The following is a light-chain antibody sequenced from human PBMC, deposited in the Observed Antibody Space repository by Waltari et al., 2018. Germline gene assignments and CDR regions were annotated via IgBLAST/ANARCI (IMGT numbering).Light chain of an antibody. V-gene: IGKV3-20*01. CDR1: QSVTSIS. CDR3: QQYDGEVVT. CDR2: GTS. Sequence: EIVLTQSPGTLSLSPGERATLSCRASQSVTSISVTWYQQKLGQAPRLLIYGTSSRATGFPDRFSGSGSGTDFTLTISRLEPEDFAVYYCQQYDGEVVTFGGGTKVEI. J-gene: IGKJ4*01.